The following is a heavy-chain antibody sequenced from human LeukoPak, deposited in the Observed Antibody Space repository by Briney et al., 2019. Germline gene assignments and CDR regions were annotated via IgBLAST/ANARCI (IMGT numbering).Heavy chain of an antibody. CDR1: GGSISSSSYY. CDR2: IYYSGST. CDR3: ARDPRGGYYAFDM. V-gene: IGHV4-39*07. D-gene: IGHD5-24*01. J-gene: IGHJ3*02. Sequence: SETLSLTCTVSGGSISSSSYYWGCIRQPPGKGLEWIASIYYSGSTYYNPSLKSRVTISLDTSKNQFSLKLNSVTAADTAVYYCARDPRGGYYAFDMWGQGTMVTVSS.